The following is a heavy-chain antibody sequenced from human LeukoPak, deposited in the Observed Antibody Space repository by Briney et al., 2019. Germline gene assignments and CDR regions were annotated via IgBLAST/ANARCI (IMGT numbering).Heavy chain of an antibody. CDR3: ARSIAAREPSDY. CDR2: ISSSSSYI. J-gene: IGHJ4*02. Sequence: GGSLRLSCAASGLTFSSYSMNWVRQAPGKGLEWVSSISSSSSYIYYADSVKGRFTISRDNAKNSLYLQMNSLRAEDTAVYYCARSIAAREPSDYWGQGTLVTVSS. V-gene: IGHV3-21*01. CDR1: GLTFSSYS. D-gene: IGHD6-6*01.